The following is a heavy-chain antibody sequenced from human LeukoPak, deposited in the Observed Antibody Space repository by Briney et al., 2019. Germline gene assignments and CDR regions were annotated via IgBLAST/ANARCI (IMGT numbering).Heavy chain of an antibody. J-gene: IGHJ4*02. V-gene: IGHV3-74*01. Sequence: GGSLRLSCAASGLAFSAYKMHWVRQAPRKGLVWVSRISTDGYTTDYADFVQGRFTASRDNTKNTWSLEMNSLRAEDTAVYYCAKDRGYWWLRMGYFDYWGQGTLVTVSS. D-gene: IGHD5-12*01. CDR1: GLAFSAYK. CDR2: ISTDGYTT. CDR3: AKDRGYWWLRMGYFDY.